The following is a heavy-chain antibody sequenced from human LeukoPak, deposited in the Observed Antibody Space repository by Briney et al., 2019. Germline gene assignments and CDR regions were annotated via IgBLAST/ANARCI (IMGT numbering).Heavy chain of an antibody. J-gene: IGHJ4*02. CDR2: INHSGST. D-gene: IGHD6-13*01. V-gene: IGHV4-34*01. CDR3: ARGLPGSSSWPPDY. CDR1: GGSIGSYY. Sequence: PSETLSLTCTVSGGSIGSYYWSWIRQPPGKGLEWIGEINHSGSTNYNPSLKSRVTISVDTSKNQFSLKLSSVTAADTAVYYCARGLPGSSSWPPDYWGQGTLVTVSS.